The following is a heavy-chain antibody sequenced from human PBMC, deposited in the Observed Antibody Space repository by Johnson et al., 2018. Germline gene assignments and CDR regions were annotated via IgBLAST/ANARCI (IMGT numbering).Heavy chain of an antibody. J-gene: IGHJ1*01. Sequence: VQLVESGGGLVQPGRSLRLSCAASGFTFDDYAMHWVRQAPGKGLEWVSGISWNSGSIGYADSVKGRFTISRDNAKNSLYRQMNSLRAEDTAVYYCARADYGDYSGYFQHWGQGTLVTVSS. D-gene: IGHD4-17*01. CDR1: GFTFDDYA. CDR2: ISWNSGSI. V-gene: IGHV3-9*01. CDR3: ARADYGDYSGYFQH.